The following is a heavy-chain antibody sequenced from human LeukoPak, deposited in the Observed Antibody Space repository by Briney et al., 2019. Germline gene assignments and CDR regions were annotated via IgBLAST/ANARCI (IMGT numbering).Heavy chain of an antibody. D-gene: IGHD2-21*02. Sequence: PGGSLRLSCAASGFTFSSYAMHWVRQAPGKGLEWVAVISYDGSNKYYADSVKGRFTISRDNSKNTLYLQMNSLRAEDTAVYYCARTRYCGGDCYSGYFDYWGQGTLVTVSS. V-gene: IGHV3-30-3*01. CDR1: GFTFSSYA. CDR2: ISYDGSNK. J-gene: IGHJ4*02. CDR3: ARTRYCGGDCYSGYFDY.